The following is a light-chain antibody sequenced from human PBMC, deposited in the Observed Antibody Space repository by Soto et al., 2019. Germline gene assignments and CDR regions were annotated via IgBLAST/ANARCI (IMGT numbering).Light chain of an antibody. J-gene: IGKJ1*01. CDR2: TAS. V-gene: IGKV1-39*01. CDR1: QGIGSY. CDR3: QQSYSTRCT. Sequence: DIQMTQSPSSLSASVGDRVTITCRASQGIGSYLNWYQQKPGKAPNLLIYTASSLQTGVPSRFSGSGSGTEFTLTISRLQPGDFATYYCQQSYSTRCTFGQGTKVEIK.